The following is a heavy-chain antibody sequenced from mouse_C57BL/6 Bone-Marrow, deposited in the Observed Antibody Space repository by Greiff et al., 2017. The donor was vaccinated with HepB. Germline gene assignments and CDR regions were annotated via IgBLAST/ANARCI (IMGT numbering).Heavy chain of an antibody. J-gene: IGHJ4*01. CDR1: GYAFSSYW. D-gene: IGHD1-1*01. CDR3: ARRYSGSPYAMDY. CDR2: IYPGDGDT. V-gene: IGHV1-80*01. Sequence: QVQLQQSGAELVKPGASVKISCKASGYAFSSYWMNWVKQRPGKGLEWIGQIYPGDGDTNYNGKFKGKATLTADKSSSTAYMQLSSLTSEDSAVYFCARRYSGSPYAMDYWGQGTSVTVSS.